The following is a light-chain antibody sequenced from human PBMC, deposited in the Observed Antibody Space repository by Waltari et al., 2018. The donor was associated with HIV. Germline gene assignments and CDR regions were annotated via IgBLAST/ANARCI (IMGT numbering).Light chain of an antibody. CDR1: SSDVGAYNY. Sequence: QSALTQPASVSASPGQSITVSCTGTSSDVGAYNYVSWFQQHPGKAPKLIIYEVTNRPSGVSNRFSGPKSGNTASLTISGVQADDEADYYCSSYTISTTFVFGTGTEVTVL. CDR3: SSYTISTTFV. CDR2: EVT. J-gene: IGLJ1*01. V-gene: IGLV2-14*01.